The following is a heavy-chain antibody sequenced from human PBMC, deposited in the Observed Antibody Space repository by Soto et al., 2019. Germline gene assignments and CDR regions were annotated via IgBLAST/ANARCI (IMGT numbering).Heavy chain of an antibody. D-gene: IGHD3-9*01. CDR1: GYTFTSYG. Sequence: ASVKVSCKASGYTFTSYGISWVRQAPGQGLEWMGWISAYNGNTNYAQKLQGRVTMTTDTSTSTAYVELRSLRSEDTAIYYCARGFKYFFLNGSDLNWFDSWGQGTRVTVSS. J-gene: IGHJ5*01. CDR2: ISAYNGNT. CDR3: ARGFKYFFLNGSDLNWFDS. V-gene: IGHV1-18*01.